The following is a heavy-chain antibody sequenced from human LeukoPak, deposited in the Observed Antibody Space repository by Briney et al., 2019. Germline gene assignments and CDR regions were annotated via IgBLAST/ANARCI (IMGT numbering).Heavy chain of an antibody. D-gene: IGHD2-15*01. CDR1: GYTFTGEY. CDR3: ARHGDPRYSAPYNWFDP. J-gene: IGHJ5*02. V-gene: IGHV1-2*02. CDR2: INPNSGGT. Sequence: ASVKLSCKGSGYTFTGEYMHWGRQAPRHGVEVMRCINPNSGGTNYAQNFQGRVTMTRPTSIRTAHMELSRLRSDDTAVYYCARHGDPRYSAPYNWFDPWGQGTLVTASS.